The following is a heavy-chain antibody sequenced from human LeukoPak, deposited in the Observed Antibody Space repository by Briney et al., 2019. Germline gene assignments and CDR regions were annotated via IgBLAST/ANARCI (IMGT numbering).Heavy chain of an antibody. J-gene: IGHJ4*02. CDR2: SDPNSGDP. CDR1: GYTVTAYY. Sequence: ASVRVSCKASGYTVTAYYIHWVRQATGQGLEWMGWSDPNSGDPYYAQKFQGRVTMTRDTSISTAYMELSRLRSDDTAVYYCARLGGSSTAAAGTAYWGQGTLVTVSP. D-gene: IGHD6-13*01. V-gene: IGHV1-2*02. CDR3: ARLGGSSTAAAGTAY.